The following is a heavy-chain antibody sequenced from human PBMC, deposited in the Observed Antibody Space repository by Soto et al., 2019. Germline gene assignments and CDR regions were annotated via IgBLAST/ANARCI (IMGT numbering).Heavy chain of an antibody. Sequence: QVQLQQWGAGLLKPSETLSLTCAVYGGSFSGYYWSWIRQPPGKGLEWIGEINDSGSTKYNPPLKSRATISVDTSKNQFSLKLSSVTAADTAVYYCARGRGIFGGVTPFDYWGQGTLVTVSS. CDR1: GGSFSGYY. D-gene: IGHD3-3*01. CDR3: ARGRGIFGGVTPFDY. CDR2: INDSGST. V-gene: IGHV4-34*01. J-gene: IGHJ4*02.